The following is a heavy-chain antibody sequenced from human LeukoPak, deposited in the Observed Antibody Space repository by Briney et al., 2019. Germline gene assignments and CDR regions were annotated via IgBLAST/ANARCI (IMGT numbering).Heavy chain of an antibody. CDR1: GGSISSGDYY. CDR2: ISYSGST. CDR3: ARETPPVYYDGSAYFDY. V-gene: IGHV4-31*03. D-gene: IGHD3-22*01. Sequence: SETLSLTRTVPGGSISSGDYYWSWIRQHPGRGLEWIGYISYSGSTHYNPSLKSRVTISVDTSKNQFSLKLSSVTAADTAVYYCARETPPVYYDGSAYFDYWGQGTLVTVSS. J-gene: IGHJ4*02.